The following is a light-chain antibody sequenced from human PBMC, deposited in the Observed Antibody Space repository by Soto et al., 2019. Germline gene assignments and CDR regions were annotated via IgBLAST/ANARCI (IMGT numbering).Light chain of an antibody. J-gene: IGKJ4*01. Sequence: EVLLTQSPDTLSLSPGEKDTLSCRASQTVDRYVAWYQQKVGQAPRLLSYDAYTRASGVGARFTGSGSATDVSLTITSLEPEDFAVYYCEQRGKWRRTFGGGTKVLMK. CDR1: QTVDRY. CDR3: EQRGKWRRT. CDR2: DAY. V-gene: IGKV3-11*01.